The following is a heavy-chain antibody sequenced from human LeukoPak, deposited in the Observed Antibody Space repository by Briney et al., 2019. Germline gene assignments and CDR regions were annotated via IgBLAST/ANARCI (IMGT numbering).Heavy chain of an antibody. V-gene: IGHV3-23*01. Sequence: GGSLRLSCAASGFTFTNYAMSWVRQAPGKGLEWVSAISGGGYNTHYAESVKGRFTISRDNSKNTLYLQMNSLRAEDTAVYHCAKDRSGYNSGHFDYWGQGTLVTVSS. CDR2: ISGGGYNT. J-gene: IGHJ4*02. D-gene: IGHD6-19*01. CDR1: GFTFTNYA. CDR3: AKDRSGYNSGHFDY.